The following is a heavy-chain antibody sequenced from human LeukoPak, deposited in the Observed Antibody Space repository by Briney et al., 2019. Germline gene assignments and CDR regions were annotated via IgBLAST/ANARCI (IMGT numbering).Heavy chain of an antibody. V-gene: IGHV4-4*07. CDR3: ARSGCSSTSCLFDP. CDR2: IYTSGST. D-gene: IGHD2-2*01. CDR1: GGSISSYY. J-gene: IGHJ5*02. Sequence: SETLSLTCTVSGGSISSYYWSWIRQPAGKELEWIGRIYTSGSTNYNPSLKSRVTMSVDTSKNQFSLKLSSVTAADTAVYYCARSGCSSTSCLFDPWGQGTLVTVSS.